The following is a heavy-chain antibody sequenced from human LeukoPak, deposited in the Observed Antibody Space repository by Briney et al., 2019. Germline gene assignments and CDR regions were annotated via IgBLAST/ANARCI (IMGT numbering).Heavy chain of an antibody. CDR2: ISGDGGST. D-gene: IGHD3-3*01. CDR1: GFTFDDYA. J-gene: IGHJ4*02. CDR3: AKDFYDFWSGYHFYFDY. V-gene: IGHV3-43*02. Sequence: GGSLRLSCAASGFTFDDYAVHWVRHAPGKGLDWVSLISGDGGSTYYADSVKGRFTISRDNSKNSLYLQMNNLRTEDTALYYCAKDFYDFWSGYHFYFDYWGQGTLVTVSS.